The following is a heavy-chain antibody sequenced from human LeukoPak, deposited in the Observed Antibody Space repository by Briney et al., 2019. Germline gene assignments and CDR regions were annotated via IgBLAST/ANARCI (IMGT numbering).Heavy chain of an antibody. CDR2: INNSGGRT. Sequence: TGGSLRLSCAASGFTFSSYAMNWVRQAPGKGLEWVSSINNSGGRTYYADSVKGRFTISRDNSKNTLYLQMNSLRAEDTAVYYCAKDRPNAADILTGPFPDYWGQGTLVTVSS. V-gene: IGHV3-23*01. J-gene: IGHJ4*02. D-gene: IGHD3-9*01. CDR1: GFTFSSYA. CDR3: AKDRPNAADILTGPFPDY.